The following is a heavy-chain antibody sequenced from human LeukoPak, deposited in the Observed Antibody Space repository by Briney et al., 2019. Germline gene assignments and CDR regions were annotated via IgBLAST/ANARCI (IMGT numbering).Heavy chain of an antibody. CDR2: IYYSGST. J-gene: IGHJ4*02. CDR1: GGSISSSSYY. D-gene: IGHD3-22*01. V-gene: IGHV4-61*05. CDR3: ARVGSYYDSSGYYYSHLDY. Sequence: PSETLSLTCTVSGGSISSSSYYWGWIRQPPGKGLEWIGYIYYSGSTNYNPSLKSRVTISVDTSKNQFSLKLSSVTAADTAVYYCARVGSYYDSSGYYYSHLDYWGQGTLVTVSS.